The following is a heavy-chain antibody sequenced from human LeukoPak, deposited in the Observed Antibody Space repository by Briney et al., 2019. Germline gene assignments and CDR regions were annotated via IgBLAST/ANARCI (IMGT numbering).Heavy chain of an antibody. J-gene: IGHJ5*02. Sequence: GRSLRLSCAASGFTFSSYGMHWVRQAPGKGLEWVAVISYDGSNKYYADSVKGRFTISRDNSKNTLYLQMNSLRAEDTAVYYCAKDPRGYCSGGSCLNWFDPWGQGTLVTVSS. CDR2: ISYDGSNK. CDR1: GFTFSSYG. V-gene: IGHV3-30*18. D-gene: IGHD2-15*01. CDR3: AKDPRGYCSGGSCLNWFDP.